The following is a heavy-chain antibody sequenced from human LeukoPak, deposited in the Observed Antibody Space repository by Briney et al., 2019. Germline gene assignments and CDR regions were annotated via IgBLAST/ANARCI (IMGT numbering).Heavy chain of an antibody. V-gene: IGHV3-23*01. J-gene: IGHJ4*02. Sequence: PGGSLRLSCAASGFTFSSYAMIWVRQAPGKGLEWVSAISGSGGSTYYADSVKGRFTISRDNSKNTLYLQMNSLRAEDTAVYYCAKDSGGIVVGLLYYFDYWGQGTLVTVSS. CDR2: ISGSGGST. CDR3: AKDSGGIVVGLLYYFDY. D-gene: IGHD3-22*01. CDR1: GFTFSSYA.